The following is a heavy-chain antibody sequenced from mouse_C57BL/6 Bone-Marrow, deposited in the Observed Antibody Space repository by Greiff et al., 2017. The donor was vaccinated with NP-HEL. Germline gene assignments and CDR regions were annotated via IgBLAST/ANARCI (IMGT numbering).Heavy chain of an antibody. CDR3: AREGYYGGAWFAY. CDR1: GYAFSSSW. CDR2: IYPGDGDT. J-gene: IGHJ3*01. Sequence: VQLVESGPELVKPGASVKISCKASGYAFSSSWMNWVKQRPGKGLEWIGRIYPGDGDTNYNGKFKGKATLTADKSSSTAYMQLSSLTSEDSAVYFCAREGYYGGAWFAYWGQGTLVTVSA. V-gene: IGHV1-82*01. D-gene: IGHD1-1*01.